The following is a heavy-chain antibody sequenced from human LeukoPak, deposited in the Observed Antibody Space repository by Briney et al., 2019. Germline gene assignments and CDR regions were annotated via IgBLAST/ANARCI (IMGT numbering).Heavy chain of an antibody. V-gene: IGHV3-66*01. CDR2: IYAGETI. J-gene: IGHJ4*02. CDR3: VRDVGAVRGEVYFDY. CDR1: GFNVNNNY. D-gene: IGHD3-10*01. Sequence: GGSLRLSCVVYGFNVNNNYVSWVRQAPGKGLEWVSVIYAGETIKYADSVKGRFTISRDNTKNLLYLEMNSLRAEDTAMYFCVRDVGAVRGEVYFDYWGQGTLVTVSS.